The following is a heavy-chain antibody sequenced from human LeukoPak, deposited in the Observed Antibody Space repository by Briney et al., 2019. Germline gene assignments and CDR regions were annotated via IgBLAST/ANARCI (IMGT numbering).Heavy chain of an antibody. Sequence: SETLSLTCAVSGGSISSGGYSWSWIRQPPGKGLEWIGYIYHSGSTYYNPSLKSRVTISVDRSKNQFSLKLSSVTAADTAVYYCARAYCSGGSCYRVPQQFDPWGQGTLVTVFS. J-gene: IGHJ5*02. CDR1: GGSISSGGYS. CDR3: ARAYCSGGSCYRVPQQFDP. D-gene: IGHD2-15*01. CDR2: IYHSGST. V-gene: IGHV4-30-2*01.